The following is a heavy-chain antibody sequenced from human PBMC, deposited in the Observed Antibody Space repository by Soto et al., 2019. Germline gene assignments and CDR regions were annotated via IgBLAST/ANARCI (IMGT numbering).Heavy chain of an antibody. Sequence: QVQLVQSGAEVKKPGASVKVSCKASGYTFTSYGISWVRQAPGQGLEWMGWISAYNGNTNYAQKLQGRVTMTTDTSTSTAYMELRSLRSDDTAVYYCARESYCSSTSCYTFGYYGMDVWGQGTTVTVSS. D-gene: IGHD2-2*02. CDR2: ISAYNGNT. CDR1: GYTFTSYG. J-gene: IGHJ6*02. V-gene: IGHV1-18*01. CDR3: ARESYCSSTSCYTFGYYGMDV.